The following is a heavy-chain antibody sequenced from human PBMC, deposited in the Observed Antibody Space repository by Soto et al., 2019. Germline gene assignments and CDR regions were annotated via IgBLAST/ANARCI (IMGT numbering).Heavy chain of an antibody. CDR1: GFTFSDSW. J-gene: IGHJ4*02. CDR3: GRGGSNYPS. D-gene: IGHD4-4*01. Sequence: EVQLVESGGGLVQPGGSLRLSCTASGFTFSDSWMTWVRQAPGKGLEWVARIKPDESEKKYADSVKGRFSISRDNAKNSMFLKRNSLRGEDTAVYYCGRGGSNYPSGGKGTLFPVSS. CDR2: IKPDESEK. V-gene: IGHV3-7*01.